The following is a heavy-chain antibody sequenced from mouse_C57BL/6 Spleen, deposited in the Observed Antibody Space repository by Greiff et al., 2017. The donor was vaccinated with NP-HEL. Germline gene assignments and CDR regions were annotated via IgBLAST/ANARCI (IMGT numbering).Heavy chain of an antibody. CDR2: INPGSGGT. Sequence: QVQLQQSGAELVRPGTSVTVSCKASGYAFTNYLIEWVKQRPGQGLEWIGVINPGSGGTNYNEKFKGKATLTADKSSSTAYMQLSSLTSEDSAVYFCARSGDGYSFAYWGQGTLVTVSA. J-gene: IGHJ3*01. D-gene: IGHD2-3*01. V-gene: IGHV1-54*01. CDR1: GYAFTNYL. CDR3: ARSGDGYSFAY.